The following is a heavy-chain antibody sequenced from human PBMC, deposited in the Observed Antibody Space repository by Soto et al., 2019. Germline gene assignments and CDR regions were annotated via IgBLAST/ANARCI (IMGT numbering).Heavy chain of an antibody. Sequence: EVQLLESGGDLVQPGGSLRLSCAASGFTFSTYAMSWVRQAPGKGLEWVSAISGSGSSRYYADSAKGRFTISRDNSKNTLFLQLNSLRAEDTAVYYCARDRSPRYCTNGVCHPLDYWGQGTLVTVSS. V-gene: IGHV3-23*01. CDR3: ARDRSPRYCTNGVCHPLDY. CDR1: GFTFSTYA. J-gene: IGHJ4*02. CDR2: ISGSGSSR. D-gene: IGHD2-8*01.